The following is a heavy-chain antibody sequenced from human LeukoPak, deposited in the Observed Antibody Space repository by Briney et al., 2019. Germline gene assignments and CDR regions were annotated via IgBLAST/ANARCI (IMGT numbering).Heavy chain of an antibody. CDR3: ARGFGFNPRGLGDY. CDR2: IYYSGST. CDR1: GGSISSSSCY. V-gene: IGHV4-39*07. Sequence: SETLSLTCTVSGGSISSSSCYWGWIRQPPGKGLEWIGSIYYSGSTYYNPSLKSRVTISVDTSKNQFSLKLSSVTAADTAVYYCARGFGFNPRGLGDYWGQGTLVTVSS. D-gene: IGHD3-10*01. J-gene: IGHJ4*02.